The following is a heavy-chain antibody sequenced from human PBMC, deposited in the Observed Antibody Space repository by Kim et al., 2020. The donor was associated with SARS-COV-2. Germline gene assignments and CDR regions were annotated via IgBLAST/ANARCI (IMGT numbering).Heavy chain of an antibody. J-gene: IGHJ5*02. D-gene: IGHD3-16*02. CDR3: AREGDYVWGSYRRNWFDP. V-gene: IGHV4-34*01. Sequence: KSRVTISVDTAKNQFSLKLSSVTAADTAVYYCAREGDYVWGSYRRNWFDPWGQGTLVTVSS.